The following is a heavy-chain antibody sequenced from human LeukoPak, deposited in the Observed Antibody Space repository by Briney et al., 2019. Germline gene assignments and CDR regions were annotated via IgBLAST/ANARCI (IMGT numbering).Heavy chain of an antibody. CDR3: DTAVYYCAREAGDGGPTTLDY. J-gene: IGHJ4*02. CDR2: VSYDGNNE. CDR1: GFTFSNYD. Sequence: GRSQRLSCAASGFTFSNYDMHWVRQAPGKGLEWVAVVSYDGNNEYYADSVKGRFTISRDNSKNTLYLQMNSLRGEDTAVRGEDTAVYYCAREAGDGGPTTLDYWGQGTLVTVSS. V-gene: IGHV3-30-3*01. D-gene: IGHD1-26*01.